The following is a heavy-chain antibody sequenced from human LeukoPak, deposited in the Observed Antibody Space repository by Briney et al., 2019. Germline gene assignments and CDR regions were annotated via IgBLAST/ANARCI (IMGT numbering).Heavy chain of an antibody. CDR1: GYTFTGYY. V-gene: IGHV1-2*06. CDR3: ARDNQLGYCSSTSCPYYYYMDV. D-gene: IGHD2-2*01. Sequence: ASVTVSCTASGYTFTGYYMYWVRQAPGPGLEWVGRINPNSGGTNYAQKFQGRVTMTRDTSISTAYMELSRLRSDDTAVYYCARDNQLGYCSSTSCPYYYYMDVWGKGTTVTVSS. CDR2: INPNSGGT. J-gene: IGHJ6*03.